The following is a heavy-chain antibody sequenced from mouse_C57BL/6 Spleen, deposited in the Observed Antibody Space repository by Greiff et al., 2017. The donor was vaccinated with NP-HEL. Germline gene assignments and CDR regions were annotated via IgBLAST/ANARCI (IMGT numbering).Heavy chain of an antibody. CDR2: IYPGDGDN. D-gene: IGHD3-2*02. CDR3: ARGRETAQAPCFAC. CDR1: GYAFSSSW. Sequence: QVQLKQSGPELVKPGASVKISCKASGYAFSSSWMNWVKQRPGKGLEWIGRIYPGDGDNNYNGKFKGKATLTADKSTSTAYMQLSSLTSEDSAFYFCARGRETAQAPCFACWGKGAMVTVAA. J-gene: IGHJ3*01. V-gene: IGHV1-82*01.